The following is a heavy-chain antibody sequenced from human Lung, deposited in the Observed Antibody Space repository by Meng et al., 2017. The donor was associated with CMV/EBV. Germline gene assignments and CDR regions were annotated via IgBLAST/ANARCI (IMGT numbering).Heavy chain of an antibody. CDR1: GLTFSTSW. J-gene: IGHJ4*02. CDR3: ARAGLGYCSVTSCYNDY. CDR2: IREDGSSK. Sequence: SCAASGLTFSTSWMTWVRQAPGKGLEWVANIREDGSSKYYADPVKGRFTISRDNAKNSLFLQMSSLRAEDTAMYYCARAGLGYCSVTSCYNDYWXQGTLVTVSS. D-gene: IGHD2-2*02. V-gene: IGHV3-7*01.